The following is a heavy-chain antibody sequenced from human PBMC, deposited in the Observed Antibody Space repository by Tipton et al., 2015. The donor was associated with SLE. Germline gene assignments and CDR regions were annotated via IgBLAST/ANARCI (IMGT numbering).Heavy chain of an antibody. D-gene: IGHD3-10*01. CDR1: GGSFSGYY. Sequence: TLSLTCAVYGGSFSGYYWTWIRQPPGKGLEWIGEIYHSGDTEYNPSLKSRVTILVDKSSNQFSLNLNSVTAADTAVYYCARERMGSDSWGQGTLVTVSS. CDR3: ARERMGSDS. J-gene: IGHJ4*02. V-gene: IGHV4-34*01. CDR2: IYHSGDT.